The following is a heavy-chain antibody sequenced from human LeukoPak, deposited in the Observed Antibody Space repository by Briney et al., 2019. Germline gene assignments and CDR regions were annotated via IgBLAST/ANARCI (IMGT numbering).Heavy chain of an antibody. J-gene: IGHJ6*02. CDR2: ISAYNGNT. V-gene: IGHV1-18*01. D-gene: IGHD3-10*01. CDR3: ARDGADVLLWLGESYGMDV. Sequence: ASVKVSCKASGYTFTSYGISWVRQAPGQGLEWMGWISAYNGNTNYAQKLQGRVTMTTDTSTSTAYMELRSLRSDDTAVYYCARDGADVLLWLGESYGMDVWGQGTTVTVSS. CDR1: GYTFTSYG.